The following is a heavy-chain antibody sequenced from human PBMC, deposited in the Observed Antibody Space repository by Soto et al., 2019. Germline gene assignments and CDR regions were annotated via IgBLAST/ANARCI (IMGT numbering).Heavy chain of an antibody. CDR2: INPSGGST. CDR3: ARTCGDYEYWFDP. V-gene: IGHV1-46*01. Sequence: ASVKVSCKASGYTFTSYYMHWVRQAPGQGLEWMGIINPSGGSTSYAQKFQGRVTMTRDTSTSTVYMELSSLRSEDTAVYYYARTCGDYEYWFDPWGQGTLVTVSS. CDR1: GYTFTSYY. J-gene: IGHJ5*02. D-gene: IGHD4-17*01.